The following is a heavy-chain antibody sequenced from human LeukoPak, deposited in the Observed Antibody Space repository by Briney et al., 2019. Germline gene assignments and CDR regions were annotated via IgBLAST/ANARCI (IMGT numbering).Heavy chain of an antibody. CDR2: ISNNGGYT. D-gene: IGHD7-27*01. CDR3: AKDRGLWVSAHWGDS. J-gene: IGHJ4*02. CDR1: GFTFSSSA. Sequence: GGSLRLSCVASGFTFSSSAMSWVRQAPGKGLEWVSAISNNGGYTYYADSVQGRFTISRDNSKSTLCLQMNSLRAEDTAVYYCAKDRGLWVSAHWGDSWGRGTLVTVSS. V-gene: IGHV3-23*01.